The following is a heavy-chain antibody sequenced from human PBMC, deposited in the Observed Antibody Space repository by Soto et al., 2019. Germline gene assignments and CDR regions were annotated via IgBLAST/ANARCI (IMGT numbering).Heavy chain of an antibody. D-gene: IGHD6-13*01. CDR3: ARRERAAAVPSDAFDI. CDR1: GGSISSYY. V-gene: IGHV4-59*08. CDR2: IYYSGST. J-gene: IGHJ3*02. Sequence: SETLSLTCTVSGGSISSYYWSWIRQPPGKGLEWIGYIYYSGSTNYNPSLKSRVTISVDTSKNQFSLKLSSVTAADTAVYYCARRERAAAVPSDAFDIWGQGTMVTVSS.